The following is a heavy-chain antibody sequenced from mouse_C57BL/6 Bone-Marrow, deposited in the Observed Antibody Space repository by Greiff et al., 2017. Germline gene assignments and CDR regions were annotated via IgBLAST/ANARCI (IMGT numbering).Heavy chain of an antibody. J-gene: IGHJ3*01. CDR1: GFTFSDYG. V-gene: IGHV5-17*01. D-gene: IGHD2-12*01. CDR3: ARGDYNYGGAWFAY. CDR2: ISSGSSTI. Sequence: EVQRVESGGGLVKPGGSLKLSCAASGFTFSDYGMHWVRQAPEQGLEWVAYISSGSSTIYYAVTVKGRFTISRDNAKNTLFLQMTSLRSEDTAMYYCARGDYNYGGAWFAYWGQGTLVTVSA.